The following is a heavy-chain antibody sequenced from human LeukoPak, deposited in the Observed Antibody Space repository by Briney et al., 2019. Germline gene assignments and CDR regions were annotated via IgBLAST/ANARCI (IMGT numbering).Heavy chain of an antibody. V-gene: IGHV3-23*01. D-gene: IGHD2-8*01. Sequence: GGSLRLSCAASGFTFSSYAMSWVRQAPGNGLEWVSAISGSGGSTYYADSVKGRFTISRDNSKNTLYLQMNSLRAEDTAVYYCAKDSDCTNGVCYFPNSRYYYYYYGMDVWGQGTTVTVSS. CDR2: ISGSGGST. CDR1: GFTFSSYA. J-gene: IGHJ6*02. CDR3: AKDSDCTNGVCYFPNSRYYYYYYGMDV.